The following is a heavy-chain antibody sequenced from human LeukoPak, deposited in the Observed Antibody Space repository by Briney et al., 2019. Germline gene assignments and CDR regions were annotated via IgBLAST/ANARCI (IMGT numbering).Heavy chain of an antibody. Sequence: ASVTVSCKASGYTFTGYYMHWVRQAPGQGLEWMGWINPNSGGTNYAQKFQGRVTMTRDTSISTAYMELSRLRSDDTAVYYCARDGYSYGWGNYYMDVWGKGTTVTISS. J-gene: IGHJ6*03. CDR3: ARDGYSYGWGNYYMDV. D-gene: IGHD5-18*01. V-gene: IGHV1-2*02. CDR1: GYTFTGYY. CDR2: INPNSGGT.